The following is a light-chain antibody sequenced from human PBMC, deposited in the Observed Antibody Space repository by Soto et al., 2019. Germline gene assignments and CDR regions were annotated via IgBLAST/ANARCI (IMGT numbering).Light chain of an antibody. V-gene: IGLV2-14*03. Sequence: QSALTQPASVSGSPGQSITISCTGTSSDVGGYNYVSWYQQQPGKAPKLMIYDVSNRPSGVSNRFSGSKSGNTASLTISGLQAEDEADYYCRSYTSSSTLVFGGGTQLTVL. CDR2: DVS. CDR1: SSDVGGYNY. CDR3: RSYTSSSTLV. J-gene: IGLJ2*01.